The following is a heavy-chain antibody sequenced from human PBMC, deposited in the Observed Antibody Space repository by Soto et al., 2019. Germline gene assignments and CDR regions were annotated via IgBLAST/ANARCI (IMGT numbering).Heavy chain of an antibody. CDR2: IIPIFGTA. J-gene: IGHJ6*02. D-gene: IGHD5-12*01. V-gene: IGHV1-69*01. Sequence: QVQLVQSGAEVKKPGSSVKVSRKASGGTFSSYAISWVRQAPGQGLEWMGGIIPIFGTANYAQKFQGRVTITADESTSTAYMELSSLRSEDTAVYYCAREVATTLNLNYYYGMDVWGQGTTVTVSS. CDR3: AREVATTLNLNYYYGMDV. CDR1: GGTFSSYA.